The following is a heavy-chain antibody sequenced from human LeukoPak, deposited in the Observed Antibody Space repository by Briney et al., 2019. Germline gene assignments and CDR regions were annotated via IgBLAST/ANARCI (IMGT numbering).Heavy chain of an antibody. V-gene: IGHV3-30-3*02. CDR3: AKAEWGYRYYYYGMDV. Sequence: YDGSNKYYADSVKGRFTISRDNSKNTLYLQMNSLRAEDTAVYYCAKAEWGYRYYYYGMDVWGQGTTVTVSS. D-gene: IGHD5-18*01. CDR2: YDGSNK. J-gene: IGHJ6*02.